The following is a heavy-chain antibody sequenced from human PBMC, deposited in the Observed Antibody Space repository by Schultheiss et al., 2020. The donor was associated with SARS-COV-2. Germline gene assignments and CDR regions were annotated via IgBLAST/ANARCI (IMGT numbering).Heavy chain of an antibody. Sequence: GGSLRLSCAASGFTFSSSWMHWVCQAPEKGLEWVADIKCDGSEKYYVDSVKGRLTISRDNAKNSLYLQVNSLRAEDTAVYYCASDVLLWFGEPRYFDYWGQGTLVTVSS. CDR3: ASDVLLWFGEPRYFDY. CDR2: IKCDGSEK. J-gene: IGHJ4*02. D-gene: IGHD3-10*01. CDR1: GFTFSSSW. V-gene: IGHV3-52*01.